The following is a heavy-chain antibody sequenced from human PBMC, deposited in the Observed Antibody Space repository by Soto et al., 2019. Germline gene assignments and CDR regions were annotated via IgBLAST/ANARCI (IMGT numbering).Heavy chain of an antibody. CDR3: ARVGREDWLDP. Sequence: PGESLKISCKSSGYSFTSYWIGWVRQMPGKGLEWMGNILPGDSDTRYSASFQGQVTISADKSISTAYLQCSSLKASDTAMYYCARVGREDWLDPWGQGTLVTVS. CDR1: GYSFTSYW. D-gene: IGHD3-3*01. CDR2: ILPGDSDT. V-gene: IGHV5-51*01. J-gene: IGHJ5*02.